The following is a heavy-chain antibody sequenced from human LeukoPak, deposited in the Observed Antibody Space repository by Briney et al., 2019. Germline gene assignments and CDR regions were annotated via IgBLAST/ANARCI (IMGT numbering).Heavy chain of an antibody. V-gene: IGHV3-15*01. CDR3: TTGSRNLGGNFDY. J-gene: IGHJ4*02. Sequence: PGGSLRLSCAASGFTFSNAWMSWVRQAPGKGLEWVGRIKSKTVGGTIDYAAPVKGRFTISRDDSKNTLYLQMNSLETEDTAVYYCTTGSRNLGGNFDYWGQGTLVTVSS. CDR2: IKSKTVGGTI. CDR1: GFTFSNAW. D-gene: IGHD4-23*01.